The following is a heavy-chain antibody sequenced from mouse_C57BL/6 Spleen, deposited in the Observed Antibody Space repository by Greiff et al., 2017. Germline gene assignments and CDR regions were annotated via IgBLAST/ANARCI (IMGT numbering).Heavy chain of an antibody. CDR1: GYSITSGYY. Sequence: ESGPGLVKPSQSLSLTCSVTGYSITSGYYWNWIRQFPGNKLEWMGYISYDGSNNYNPSLKNRISITRGTSKNQFFLKLNSVTSEDTATYYCARDRDYGSPTFDYWGQGTTLTVSS. D-gene: IGHD1-1*01. V-gene: IGHV3-6*01. CDR3: ARDRDYGSPTFDY. CDR2: ISYDGSN. J-gene: IGHJ2*01.